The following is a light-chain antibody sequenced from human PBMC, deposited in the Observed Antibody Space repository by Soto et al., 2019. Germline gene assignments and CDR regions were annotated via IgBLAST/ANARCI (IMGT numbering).Light chain of an antibody. V-gene: IGKV3-11*01. J-gene: IGKJ1*01. CDR1: QSVSRS. CDR2: DAS. Sequence: EIVLTQSQATLSLSPGERATLSCRASQSVSRSLVWYQQTPGQAPRLLIYDASNRATGIPARFSGSGSGTDFTLTISSLEPEDFAVYYCQLRSNWPPWTFGQGTKVEIK. CDR3: QLRSNWPPWT.